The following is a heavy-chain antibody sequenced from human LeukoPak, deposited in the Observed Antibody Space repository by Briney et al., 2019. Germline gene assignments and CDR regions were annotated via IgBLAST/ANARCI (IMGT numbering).Heavy chain of an antibody. J-gene: IGHJ4*02. CDR3: VRETMTAPGN. D-gene: IGHD2-21*02. CDR1: GFSYRTYW. V-gene: IGHV3-74*01. Sequence: GVSLRLPCAASGFSYRTYWMHCVRRARAEGLVLGSRINNDGSSTSYADAAEGRFTISRDNAKNTLYLQMNRLRAEATAVYYCVRETMTAPGNWGQGTLVTVSS. CDR2: INNDGSST.